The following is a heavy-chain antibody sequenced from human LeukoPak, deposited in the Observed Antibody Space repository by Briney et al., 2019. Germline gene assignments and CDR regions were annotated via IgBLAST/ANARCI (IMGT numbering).Heavy chain of an antibody. CDR2: IYYFGST. J-gene: IGHJ4*02. CDR3: ARAGSGWSYDY. CDR1: GGSISSYH. V-gene: IGHV4-59*01. Sequence: PSETLSLTCTVSGGSISSYHWSWIRQPPGKGLEWIGHIYYFGSTNYNPSLKNRVTVSVDTSKSQFSLKLTSVTAADTAVYYCARAGSGWSYDYWDQGTLVTVSS. D-gene: IGHD6-13*01.